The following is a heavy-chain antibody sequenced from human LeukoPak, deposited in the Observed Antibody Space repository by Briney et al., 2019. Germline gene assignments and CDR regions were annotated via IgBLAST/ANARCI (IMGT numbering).Heavy chain of an antibody. CDR3: AKPIVGATVENFQH. D-gene: IGHD1-26*01. V-gene: IGHV3-23*01. Sequence: PGASLRLSCAASGFTFSSYAMSWVRQAPGKGLEWVSAISGSGGSTYYADSVKGRFTISGDNSKSTLYLQMNSLRAEDTAVYYCAKPIVGATVENFQHWGQGTLVTVSS. CDR1: GFTFSSYA. J-gene: IGHJ1*01. CDR2: ISGSGGST.